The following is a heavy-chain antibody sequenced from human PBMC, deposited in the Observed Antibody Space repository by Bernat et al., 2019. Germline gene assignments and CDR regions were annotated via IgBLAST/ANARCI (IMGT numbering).Heavy chain of an antibody. J-gene: IGHJ4*02. V-gene: IGHV4-39*01. CDR3: VSHYNWNDGGLADY. CDR2: IHHSGST. D-gene: IGHD1-20*01. Sequence: QLQLQESGPGLVKPSETLSLTCTVSGGSISSNNYYWGWIRQPPGKGLEWIGSIHHSGSTYYNPSLESRVTVLVDTSKNQFSLKLSSVTAADTAVYYCVSHYNWNDGGLADYWGQGTLVTVSS. CDR1: GGSISSNNYY.